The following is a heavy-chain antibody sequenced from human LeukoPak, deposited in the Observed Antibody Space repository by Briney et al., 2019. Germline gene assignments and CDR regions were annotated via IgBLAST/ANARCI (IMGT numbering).Heavy chain of an antibody. CDR3: AKDKYGGNSRYYYYGMDV. CDR1: GFTFDDYD. CDR2: ISWNSGSI. J-gene: IGHJ6*02. Sequence: PGGSLRLSCAASGFTFDDYDMHWVPQAPGKGWEGGSGISWNSGSIGYADSVKGRFTISRDNAKNSLYLQMNSLRAEDTALYHCAKDKYGGNSRYYYYGMDVWGQGTTVTVSS. D-gene: IGHD4-23*01. V-gene: IGHV3-9*01.